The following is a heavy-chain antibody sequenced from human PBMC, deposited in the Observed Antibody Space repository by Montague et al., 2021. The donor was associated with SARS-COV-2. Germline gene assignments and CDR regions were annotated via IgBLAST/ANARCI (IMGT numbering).Heavy chain of an antibody. Sequence: SHTHSLTRAVYGGSFSGYYWSWIRQPPGKGLEWIGEINHSGSTNYNPSLKSRVTISVDTSKNQFSLKLSSVTAADTAVYYCARRPHYYDSSGCYYHGPQRYYFDYWGQGTLVTVSS. CDR1: GGSFSGYY. J-gene: IGHJ4*02. V-gene: IGHV4-34*01. CDR3: ARRPHYYDSSGCYYHGPQRYYFDY. D-gene: IGHD3-22*01. CDR2: INHSGST.